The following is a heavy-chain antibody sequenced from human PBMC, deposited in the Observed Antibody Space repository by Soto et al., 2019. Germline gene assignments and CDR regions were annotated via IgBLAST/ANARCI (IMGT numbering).Heavy chain of an antibody. CDR1: GFTFDEYA. D-gene: IGHD3-3*01. Sequence: GGSLRLSCAASGFTFDEYAMHWVRQPPGKGLEWVSLISWDGSNRYYADSVQGRFTISRDNSKYSLYLEMNSLRPEDTALYYCTKDISRGPTKNYDFWSGPDYWGQGTLVTVSS. J-gene: IGHJ4*02. CDR3: TKDISRGPTKNYDFWSGPDY. V-gene: IGHV3-43D*04. CDR2: ISWDGSNR.